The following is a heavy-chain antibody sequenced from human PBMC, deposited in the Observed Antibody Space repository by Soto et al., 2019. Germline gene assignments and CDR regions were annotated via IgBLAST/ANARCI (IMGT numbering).Heavy chain of an antibody. V-gene: IGHV4-31*11. CDR2: MHYSGTT. D-gene: IGHD3-22*01. Sequence: SETLSLTCAVHGGSISNSAYYWGWIRQHPGKDLEWIIYMHYSGTTYYNPSLRSRVTMSLDTSKNQFSLKLSSVTAADTAVYYCARYYFDVGGYSNWFDPWGQGTLVTVSS. CDR1: GGSISNSAYY. CDR3: ARYYFDVGGYSNWFDP. J-gene: IGHJ5*02.